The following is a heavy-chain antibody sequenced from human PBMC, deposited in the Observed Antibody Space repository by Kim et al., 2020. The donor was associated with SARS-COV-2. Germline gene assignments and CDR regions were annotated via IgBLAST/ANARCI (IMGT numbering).Heavy chain of an antibody. V-gene: IGHV4-39*01. CDR2: IYYSGST. J-gene: IGHJ3*02. Sequence: SETLSLTCTVSGGSTSSSSYYWGWIRQPPGKGLEWIGSIYYSGSTYYNPSLKSRVTISVDTSKNQFSLKLSSVTAADTAVYYCARQLTFAIIVVVTLDAFDIWGQGTMVTVSS. CDR1: GGSTSSSSYY. CDR3: ARQLTFAIIVVVTLDAFDI. D-gene: IGHD2-21*02.